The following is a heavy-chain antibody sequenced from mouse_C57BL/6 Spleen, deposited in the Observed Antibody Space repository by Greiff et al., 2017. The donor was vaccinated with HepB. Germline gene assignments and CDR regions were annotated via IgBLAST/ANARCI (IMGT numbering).Heavy chain of an antibody. J-gene: IGHJ1*03. V-gene: IGHV3-6*01. CDR1: GYSITSGYY. CDR3: ARVLLRYPWYFEV. CDR2: ISYDGSN. Sequence: EVHLVESGPGLVKPSQSLSLTCSVTGYSITSGYYWNWIRQFPGNKLECMGYISYDGSNNYNPSLKNRISITRDTSKNQFFLKLNSVTTEDTATYYCARVLLRYPWYFEVWGTGTTVTVSS. D-gene: IGHD1-1*01.